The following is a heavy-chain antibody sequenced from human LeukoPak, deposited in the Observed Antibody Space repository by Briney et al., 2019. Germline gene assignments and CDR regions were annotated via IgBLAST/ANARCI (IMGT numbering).Heavy chain of an antibody. D-gene: IGHD2-21*02. J-gene: IGHJ4*02. CDR2: INPNSGST. Sequence: ASVKVSCKASGYTFTGYYMHWVRQAPGQGLEWMGWINPNSGSTNYAQKFQGRVTMTRDTSTSTAYMELSRLRSDDTAVYYCARDRLAYCGGDCSSDYWGQGTLVTVSS. CDR1: GYTFTGYY. CDR3: ARDRLAYCGGDCSSDY. V-gene: IGHV1-2*02.